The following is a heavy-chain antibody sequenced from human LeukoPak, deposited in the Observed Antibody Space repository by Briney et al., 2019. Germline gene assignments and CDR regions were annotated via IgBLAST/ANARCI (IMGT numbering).Heavy chain of an antibody. CDR1: GGTFSSYA. V-gene: IGHV1-69*04. CDR3: ARGAYGGNFLFDY. CDR2: IIPILGIA. Sequence: SVKVSCKASGGTFSSYAISWVRQAPGQGLEWMGRIIPILGIANYAQKFQGRVTITADKSTSTAYMELSSLRSEDTAVYYCARGAYGGNFLFDYWGQGTLVTVSS. D-gene: IGHD4-23*01. J-gene: IGHJ4*02.